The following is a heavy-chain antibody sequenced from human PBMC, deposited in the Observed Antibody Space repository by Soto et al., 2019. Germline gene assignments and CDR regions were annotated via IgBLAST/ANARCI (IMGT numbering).Heavy chain of an antibody. CDR1: GGSISSGNDY. V-gene: IGHV4-61*01. CDR2: IYYSGST. J-gene: IGHJ5*02. D-gene: IGHD3-10*01. CDR3: ARSWFGGWFDP. Sequence: SETLSLTCTVSGGSISSGNDYWSWIRQPPGKGLEWIGYIYYSGSTNYNPSLKSRVTISVDTSKNQFSLKLSSVTAADTAVYYCARSWFGGWFDPWGQGTLVTVSS.